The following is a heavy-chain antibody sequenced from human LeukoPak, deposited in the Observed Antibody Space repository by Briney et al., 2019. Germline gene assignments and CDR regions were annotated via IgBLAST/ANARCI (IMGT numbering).Heavy chain of an antibody. J-gene: IGHJ4*02. CDR3: ARSTAAGPGFDY. CDR2: INPNSGGT. Sequence: ASVKVSCKASGYTFTGYYMHWVRQAPGQGLEWMGWINPNSGGTHYAQKFQGRVTLTRDMSPSTVYMELSSLRSEDTAVYYCARSTAAGPGFDYWGQGTLVTVSS. V-gene: IGHV1-2*02. D-gene: IGHD6-13*01. CDR1: GYTFTGYY.